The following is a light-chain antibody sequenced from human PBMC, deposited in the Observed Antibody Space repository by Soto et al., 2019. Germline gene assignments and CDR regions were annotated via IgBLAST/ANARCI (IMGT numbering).Light chain of an antibody. CDR2: YDY. V-gene: IGLV3-21*04. Sequence: SYELTQPPSVSVAPGKTARITCGGNNIESKSVAWTQQKPGQAPLLVIYYDYHRPSGFPERFSGSNSGNTATLTISRVEAGDEADYYCHVWDSGSDQGVFGGGTKLTVL. CDR1: NIESKS. J-gene: IGLJ2*01. CDR3: HVWDSGSDQGV.